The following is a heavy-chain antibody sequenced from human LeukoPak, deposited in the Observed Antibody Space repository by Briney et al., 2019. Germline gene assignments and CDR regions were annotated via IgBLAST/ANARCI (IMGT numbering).Heavy chain of an antibody. J-gene: IGHJ6*02. CDR1: GYSFTSYW. D-gene: IGHD6-19*01. CDR2: IYPGDSDT. CDR3: ARHSGWQDYYYYYGMDV. V-gene: IGHV5-51*01. Sequence: GESLKICCKGSGYSFTSYWIGWVRQMPGKGLEWMGIIYPGDSDTRYSPSFQGQVTISADKSISTAYLQWSSLKASDTAMYYCARHSGWQDYYYYYGMDVWGQGTTVTVSS.